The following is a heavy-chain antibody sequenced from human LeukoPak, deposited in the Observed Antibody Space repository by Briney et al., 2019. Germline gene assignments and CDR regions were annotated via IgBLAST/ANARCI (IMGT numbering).Heavy chain of an antibody. CDR1: GFTFSNAW. Sequence: GGSLRLSCAASGFTFSNAWMSWVRQAPGKGLEWVSAISGSGGSTYYADSVKGRFTISRDNSKNTLYLQMNSLRAEDTAVYYCAKVLGDTAMDPGEWGQGTLVTVSS. CDR3: AKVLGDTAMDPGE. J-gene: IGHJ4*02. D-gene: IGHD5-18*01. CDR2: ISGSGGST. V-gene: IGHV3-23*01.